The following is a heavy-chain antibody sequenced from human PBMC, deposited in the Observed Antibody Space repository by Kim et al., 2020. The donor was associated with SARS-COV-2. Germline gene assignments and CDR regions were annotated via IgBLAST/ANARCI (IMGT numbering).Heavy chain of an antibody. J-gene: IGHJ4*02. CDR1: GFTLRVHG. CDR2: SPYEGRNE. Sequence: GGSLRLSCATSGFTLRVHGIHWVRQAPGRGLEWVAVSPYEGRNEKYADSVKGRLTISRDTSKNRLYLQMSSLRVEDTAVYYCARDGGSGWSPSYYFDNWGQGTLVTVSS. D-gene: IGHD6-19*01. CDR3: ARDGGSGWSPSYYFDN. V-gene: IGHV3-33*05.